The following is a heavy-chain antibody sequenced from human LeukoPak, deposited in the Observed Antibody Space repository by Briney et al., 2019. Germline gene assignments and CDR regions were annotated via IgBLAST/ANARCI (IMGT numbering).Heavy chain of an antibody. CDR2: ISSSSSYI. CDR1: GFTFSSYS. V-gene: IGHV3-21*01. Sequence: PGGSLRLSCAASGFTFSSYSMNWVRQAPGKGLEWVSSISSSSSYIYYADSVKGRFTISRDNAKNSLYLQMNSLRAEDTAVYYCARDSVLRYFAGIVVGAFDIWGQGTMVTVSS. D-gene: IGHD3-9*01. J-gene: IGHJ3*02. CDR3: ARDSVLRYFAGIVVGAFDI.